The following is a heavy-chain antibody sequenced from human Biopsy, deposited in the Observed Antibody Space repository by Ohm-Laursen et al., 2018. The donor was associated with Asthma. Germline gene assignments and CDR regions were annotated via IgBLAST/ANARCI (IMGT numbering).Heavy chain of an antibody. J-gene: IGHJ3*02. CDR2: INAGNGNT. V-gene: IGHV1-3*01. Sequence: ASVKVSCKASGYTFINYAIHWVRQAPGQRLEWMGWINAGNGNTKYSQKAQGRVTITRDTSASTAYMDLSSLRSEDTAVYYCAGTYYDFLAGLVNDAFAIWGQGTMVTVSS. CDR3: AGTYYDFLAGLVNDAFAI. D-gene: IGHD3-9*01. CDR1: GYTFINYA.